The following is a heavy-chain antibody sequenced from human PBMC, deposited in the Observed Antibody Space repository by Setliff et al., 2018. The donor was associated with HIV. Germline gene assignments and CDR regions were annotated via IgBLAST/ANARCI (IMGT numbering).Heavy chain of an antibody. CDR2: VHPGNSET. CDR1: GYSFTNFW. J-gene: IGHJ6*02. V-gene: IGHV5-51*01. CDR3: ATPQPDSVDV. Sequence: PGESLKISCKASGYSFTNFWIGWVRQMPGEGLEWMGIVHPGNSETRYSLPFEGQVTISADRSITTAFLQWSSLKASDTAIYYCATPQPDSVDVWGQGTTVTVSS.